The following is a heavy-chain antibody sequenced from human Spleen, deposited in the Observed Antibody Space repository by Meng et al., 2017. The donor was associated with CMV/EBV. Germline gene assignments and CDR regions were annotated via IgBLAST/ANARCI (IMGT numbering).Heavy chain of an antibody. Sequence: GESLKISCAVSGFNFSNNAMSWVRQAPGKGLEWVSAITYSGSSTHYADSVKGRFTISRDNSKSTLYLQMSSLRAEDTALYYCVGNDFGSDYSGYWGQGTLVTVSS. CDR3: VGNDFGSDYSGY. CDR1: GFNFSNNA. J-gene: IGHJ4*02. CDR2: ITYSGSST. D-gene: IGHD3-3*01. V-gene: IGHV3-23*01.